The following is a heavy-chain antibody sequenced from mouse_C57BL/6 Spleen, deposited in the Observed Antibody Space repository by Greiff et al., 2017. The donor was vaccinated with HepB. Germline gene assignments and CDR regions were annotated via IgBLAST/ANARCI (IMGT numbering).Heavy chain of an antibody. CDR1: GFTFSDYY. J-gene: IGHJ3*01. V-gene: IGHV5-12*01. CDR3: AIPGAY. Sequence: EVMLVESGGGLVQPGGSLKLSCAASGFTFSDYYMYWVRQTPEKRLEWVAYISNGGGSTYYPDTVKGRFTISRDNAKNTLYLQMSRLKSEDTAMYYCAIPGAYWGQGTLVTVSA. CDR2: ISNGGGST.